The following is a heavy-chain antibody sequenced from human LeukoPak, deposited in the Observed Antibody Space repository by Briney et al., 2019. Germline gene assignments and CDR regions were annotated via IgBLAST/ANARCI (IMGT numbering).Heavy chain of an antibody. D-gene: IGHD3-10*01. J-gene: IGHJ4*02. V-gene: IGHV3-74*01. Sequence: QSGGPLRLSCAASGFTFSSYWMHWVRQAPGKGLVWVSRINSDGSSTSYADSVKGRFTISRDNAKNTLYLQMNSLRAEDTAVYYCASISGSGSSRFDYWGQGTLVTVSS. CDR3: ASISGSGSSRFDY. CDR1: GFTFSSYW. CDR2: INSDGSST.